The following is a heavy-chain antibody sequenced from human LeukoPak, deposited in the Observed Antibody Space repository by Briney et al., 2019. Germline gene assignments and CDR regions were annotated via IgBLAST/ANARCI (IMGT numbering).Heavy chain of an antibody. CDR2: IGTAGDT. D-gene: IGHD4-23*01. CDR1: GFTFSSYA. Sequence: QPGGSLRLSCAASGFTFSSYAMSWVRQAPGKGLEWVSAIGTAGDTYYPGSVKGRFTISRENAKSSLYLQMNSLRAGDTAVYYCARSYGGNYDYWGQGTLVTVSS. CDR3: ARSYGGNYDY. V-gene: IGHV3-13*04. J-gene: IGHJ4*02.